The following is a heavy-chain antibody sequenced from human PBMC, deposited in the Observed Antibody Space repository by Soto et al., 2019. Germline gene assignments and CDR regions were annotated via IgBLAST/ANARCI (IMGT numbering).Heavy chain of an antibody. V-gene: IGHV3-11*01. CDR2: ISSSGINT. D-gene: IGHD3-3*01. CDR3: AREYYDFSNWFDP. CDR1: GFIFSDYY. J-gene: IGHJ5*02. Sequence: GGSLRLSCAASGFIFSDYYMSWIRQAPGKGLEWVSYISSSGINTYYADSVKGRFTISRDNTKNLLYLQMNSLRAEDTAVYYCAREYYDFSNWFDPWGQGTLVTVSS.